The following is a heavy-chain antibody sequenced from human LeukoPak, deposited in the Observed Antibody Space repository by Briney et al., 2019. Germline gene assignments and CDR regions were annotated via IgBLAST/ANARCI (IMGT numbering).Heavy chain of an antibody. CDR2: IYSGGST. Sequence: PGGSLRLSCAASGFTVSSNYMSWVRQAPGKGLEWVSVIYSGGSTYYADSVKGRFTISRDNSKNTLYLQMNSLRAEDTAVYYCARDLGGRAVAAATGDYYYYYGMDVWGQGTTVTVSS. CDR1: GFTVSSNY. CDR3: ARDLGGRAVAAATGDYYYYYGMDV. V-gene: IGHV3-53*01. J-gene: IGHJ6*02. D-gene: IGHD6-19*01.